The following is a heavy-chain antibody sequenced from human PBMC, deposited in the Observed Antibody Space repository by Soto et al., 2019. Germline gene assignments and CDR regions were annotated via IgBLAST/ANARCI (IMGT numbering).Heavy chain of an antibody. D-gene: IGHD3-16*01. J-gene: IGHJ5*02. CDR3: ASGGNWFDP. Sequence: SETLSLTCNVSGGSVSNYYWTWIRQSPEKGLEWIGYMYYNGNINYNPSLKSRVTISIDTSKNQFSLTLKSVTAADTAVYYCASGGNWFDPWGQGVLVTVSS. V-gene: IGHV4-59*02. CDR1: GGSVSNYY. CDR2: MYYNGNI.